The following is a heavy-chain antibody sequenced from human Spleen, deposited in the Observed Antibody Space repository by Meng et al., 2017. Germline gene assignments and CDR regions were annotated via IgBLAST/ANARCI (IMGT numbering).Heavy chain of an antibody. J-gene: IGHJ6*02. CDR3: ARSMPYNYYGMGV. CDR2: ISYSGRT. CDR1: GGSISSGGYY. V-gene: IGHV4-31*03. Sequence: SETLSLTCTVSGGSISSGGYYWNWIRQDPGRGLEWIGYISYSGRTSHNPSLKSRVTISVDTSKNQVSLKLNSVTAADTAVYYCARSMPYNYYGMGVWGQGTTVTVSS. D-gene: IGHD2-2*01.